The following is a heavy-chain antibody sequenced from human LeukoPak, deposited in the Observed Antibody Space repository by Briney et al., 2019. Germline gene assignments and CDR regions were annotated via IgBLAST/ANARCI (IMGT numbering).Heavy chain of an antibody. CDR2: IYYSGST. D-gene: IGHD3-3*01. Sequence: SETLSLTCNVSGGSISSSSYYWGWIRQPPGKGLEWIGSIYYSGSTYYNPSLKSRVTISVDTSKNQFSLKLSSVTAADTAVYYCATEGSDFWSGIPDYRGQGTPVTVSS. V-gene: IGHV4-39*01. CDR3: ATEGSDFWSGIPDY. CDR1: GGSISSSSYY. J-gene: IGHJ4*02.